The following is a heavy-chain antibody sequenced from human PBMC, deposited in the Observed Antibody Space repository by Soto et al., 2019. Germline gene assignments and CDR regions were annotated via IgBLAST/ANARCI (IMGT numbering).Heavy chain of an antibody. Sequence: TLSLTCTVSGGSIISGAYYWILIRQHPGKGLEWIGYIYYSGSTYYNPSLKSRVTISVDTSKNQFSLKLSSVTAADTAVYYCARSHGDTPIIDYWGQGTLVNVSS. CDR2: IYYSGST. V-gene: IGHV4-31*03. CDR1: GGSIISGAYY. D-gene: IGHD4-17*01. CDR3: ARSHGDTPIIDY. J-gene: IGHJ4*02.